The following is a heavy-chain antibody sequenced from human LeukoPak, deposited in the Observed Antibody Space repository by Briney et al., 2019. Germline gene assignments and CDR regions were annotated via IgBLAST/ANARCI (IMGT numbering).Heavy chain of an antibody. CDR2: IYPGDSDT. D-gene: IGHD3-22*01. V-gene: IGHV5-51*01. CDR3: ARPNITSYYDSRGYDAFDV. Sequence: GESLKISFQGSGYRFSTYWIAWVRPMPGKGLEWMGIIYPGDSDTRYSPSFQGQVTISADKSVNTAYLQWSSLKASDTAMYYCARPNITSYYDSRGYDAFDVWGQGTMVTVYS. CDR1: GYRFSTYW. J-gene: IGHJ3*01.